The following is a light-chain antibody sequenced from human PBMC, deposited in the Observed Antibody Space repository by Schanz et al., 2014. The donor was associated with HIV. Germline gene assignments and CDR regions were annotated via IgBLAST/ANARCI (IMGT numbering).Light chain of an antibody. CDR2: GAS. V-gene: IGKV3-15*01. CDR3: QQYNSWPRT. J-gene: IGKJ1*01. CDR1: QSLGSN. Sequence: IVLTQSPGTLSLSPGERAALSCRASQSLGSNFLAWYQQKPGQAPRLLIFGASTRATGVPASFSGSGSGAEFTLTISSLQSEDFAVYYCQQYNSWPRTFGQGTKVEIK.